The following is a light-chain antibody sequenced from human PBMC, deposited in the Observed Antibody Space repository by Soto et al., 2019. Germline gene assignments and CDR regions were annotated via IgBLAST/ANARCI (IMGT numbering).Light chain of an antibody. CDR2: DVT. CDR1: SSDIGGYNL. J-gene: IGLJ1*01. Sequence: QSVLTQPPSVSGSPGQSLTISCTGTSSDIGGYNLVSWYQQYPGKAPKLMIYDVTKRPSGVPDRFSGSKSGNTASLTISGLQAEDEADYYCCSYAGSYTYVFGTGTKVTVL. V-gene: IGLV2-11*01. CDR3: CSYAGSYTYV.